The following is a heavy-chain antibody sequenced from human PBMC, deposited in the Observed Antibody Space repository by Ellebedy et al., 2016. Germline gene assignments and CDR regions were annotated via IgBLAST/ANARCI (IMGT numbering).Heavy chain of an antibody. CDR1: GFTFSSYG. D-gene: IGHD6-13*01. V-gene: IGHV3-30*18. Sequence: GESLKISCAASGFTFSSYGMHWVRQAPGKGLEWVAVISYDGSNKYYADSVKGRFTISRDNSKNTLYLQMNSLRAEDTAVYYCAKERAAAGYYDYWGQGTLVTVSS. J-gene: IGHJ4*02. CDR2: ISYDGSNK. CDR3: AKERAAAGYYDY.